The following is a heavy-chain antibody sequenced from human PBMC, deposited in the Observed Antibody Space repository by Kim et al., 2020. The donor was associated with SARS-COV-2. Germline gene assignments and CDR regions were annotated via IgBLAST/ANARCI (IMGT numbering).Heavy chain of an antibody. CDR1: GFSFSSYS. V-gene: IGHV3-21*06. J-gene: IGHJ5*01. D-gene: IGHD3-10*01. CDR2: ITGSSGSI. CDR3: ARDMYFGSGSPDC. Sequence: GGSLRLSCAASGFSFSSYSMNWVRQAPGKGLEWVASITGSSGSIFYADSEKGRSTLSRNNTQSSLYLQMASLRPEDTGVYFCARDMYFGSGSPDCWG.